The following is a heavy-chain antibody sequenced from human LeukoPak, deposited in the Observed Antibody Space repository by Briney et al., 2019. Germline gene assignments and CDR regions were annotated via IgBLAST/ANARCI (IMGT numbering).Heavy chain of an antibody. J-gene: IGHJ4*02. D-gene: IGHD2-15*01. Sequence: SETLSLTCTVSGGSLSSYYWSWIRQPPGKGLEWIGYIYYSGSTNYNPSLKSRVTMSVDTSKNQFSLKLSSVTAADTAVYHCARQGSDCSGGSCYYCYFDYWGQGTLVTVSS. CDR3: ARQGSDCSGGSCYYCYFDY. CDR2: IYYSGST. CDR1: GGSLSSYY. V-gene: IGHV4-59*08.